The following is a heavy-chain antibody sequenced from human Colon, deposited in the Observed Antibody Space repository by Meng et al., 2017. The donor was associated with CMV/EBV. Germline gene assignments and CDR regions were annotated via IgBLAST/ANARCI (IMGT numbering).Heavy chain of an antibody. CDR2: ITDHS. D-gene: IGHD3-3*01. CDR3: AKNFNPGAYYTNWFDH. J-gene: IGHJ5*02. CDR1: GFSFSSYG. Sequence: SGFSFSSYGRRWVRQAPGKGLQWVSAITDHSYYADSVRGRFTITKDLSENTLYLQMNSLRDEDTGIYYCAKNFNPGAYYTNWFDHWGQGTLVTVSS. V-gene: IGHV3-23*01.